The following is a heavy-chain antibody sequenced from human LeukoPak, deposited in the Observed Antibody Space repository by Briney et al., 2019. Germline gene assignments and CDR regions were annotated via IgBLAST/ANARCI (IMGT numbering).Heavy chain of an antibody. D-gene: IGHD5-24*01. CDR3: AKNFGWQQFDY. Sequence: GGSLRLSCAASGFTFSGYTMDWVRQAPGTGLEWVANVNPDGSVKHYVDSVKGRFTISRDNTKNSLYLEMNSLRAEDTAVYYCAKNFGWQQFDYWGQGTLVTVSS. V-gene: IGHV3-7*01. CDR1: GFTFSGYT. CDR2: VNPDGSVK. J-gene: IGHJ4*01.